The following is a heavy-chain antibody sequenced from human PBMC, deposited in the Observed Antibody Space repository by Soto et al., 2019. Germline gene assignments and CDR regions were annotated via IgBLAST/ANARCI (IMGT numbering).Heavy chain of an antibody. CDR3: AREGGVLRLSNWFDS. D-gene: IGHD3-3*01. J-gene: IGHJ5*01. CDR1: GDSVTITSYY. CDR2: SYYNGDT. Sequence: SETLSLTCTVSGDSVTITSYYWSWVRQPPGKGLEWIGYSYYNGDTMYNPSLKSRVTISVDTSKNQFSLKLSSVTAADTAVYYCAREGGVLRLSNWFDSWGQGIQVTVSS. V-gene: IGHV4-61*01.